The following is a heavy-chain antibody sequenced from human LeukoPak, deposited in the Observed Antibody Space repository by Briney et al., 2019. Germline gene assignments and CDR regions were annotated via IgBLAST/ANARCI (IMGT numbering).Heavy chain of an antibody. Sequence: GGSLRLSCAASGFTFSSYAMSWVRQAPGKGLEWVSAISGSGGSTYYADSVKGRFTISRDNSKNTLYLQMNSLRAEDTAVYYCATAYDSSGYYLGRTGNYFDYWGQGTLVTVSS. CDR1: GFTFSSYA. J-gene: IGHJ4*02. D-gene: IGHD3-22*01. V-gene: IGHV3-23*01. CDR3: ATAYDSSGYYLGRTGNYFDY. CDR2: ISGSGGST.